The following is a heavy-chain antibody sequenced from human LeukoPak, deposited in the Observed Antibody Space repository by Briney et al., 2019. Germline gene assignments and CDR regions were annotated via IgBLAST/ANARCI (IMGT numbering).Heavy chain of an antibody. J-gene: IGHJ4*02. Sequence: LSGGSPRLSCAVSGFTFDDYAMHWVRQAPGKGLEWVSLISGDGGSRYYAGSVKGRFTISRDNSKNSLYLQMNRLRTEDTAFYYCAKGADPLTWRMMTVAGTRFDFWGQGTLVTVSS. V-gene: IGHV3-43*02. D-gene: IGHD6-19*01. CDR1: GFTFDDYA. CDR3: AKGADPLTWRMMTVAGTRFDF. CDR2: ISGDGGSR.